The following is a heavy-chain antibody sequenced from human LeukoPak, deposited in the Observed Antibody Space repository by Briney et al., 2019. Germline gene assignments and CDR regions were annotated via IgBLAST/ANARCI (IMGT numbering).Heavy chain of an antibody. J-gene: IGHJ4*02. CDR2: IGGGGENT. Sequence: GGSLRLSCAASGFTFAGYATSWVRQAPGKGLEWVSTIGGGGENTYYADSAKGRFTNSRDNSMKTMYLQMNNLRAEDTAVYYCAKVLSGSQDYWGQGTLVTVFS. D-gene: IGHD1-26*01. CDR1: GFTFAGYA. CDR3: AKVLSGSQDY. V-gene: IGHV3-23*01.